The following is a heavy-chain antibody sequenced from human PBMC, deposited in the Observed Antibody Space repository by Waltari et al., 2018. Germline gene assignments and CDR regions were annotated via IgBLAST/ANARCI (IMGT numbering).Heavy chain of an antibody. CDR1: GGSISSYY. D-gene: IGHD3-3*01. CDR2: IYYSGST. V-gene: IGHV4-59*08. CDR3: ARAADRDYDFWSGYSAGWYFDL. Sequence: QVQLQESGPGLVKPSETLSLTCTVSGGSISSYYWSWIRQPPGKGLEWIGYIYYSGSTNYNPSLKSRVTISVDTSKNQFSLKLSSVTAADTAVYYCARAADRDYDFWSGYSAGWYFDLWGRGTLVTVSS. J-gene: IGHJ2*01.